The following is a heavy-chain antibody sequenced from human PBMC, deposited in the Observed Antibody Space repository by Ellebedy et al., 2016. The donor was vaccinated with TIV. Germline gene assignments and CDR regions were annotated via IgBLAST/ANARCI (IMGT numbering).Heavy chain of an antibody. Sequence: MPSETLSLTCAVYGGSFSGYYWSWIRQPPGKGLEWIGEINHSGSTNYNPSLKSRVTISVDTSKNQFSRKLSSVTAADTAVYYCARVAITAAVGGGFFDLWGRGTLVTVSS. J-gene: IGHJ2*01. CDR2: INHSGST. CDR1: GGSFSGYY. D-gene: IGHD6-13*01. V-gene: IGHV4-34*01. CDR3: ARVAITAAVGGGFFDL.